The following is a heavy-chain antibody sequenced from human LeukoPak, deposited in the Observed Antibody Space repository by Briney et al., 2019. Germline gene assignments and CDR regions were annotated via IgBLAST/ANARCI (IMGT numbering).Heavy chain of an antibody. Sequence: PGGSLRLSCVASGFTFSYYGMHWVRQAPGKGLHWVAFIRYDGSNEYYAESVKGRFTISRDNSKNTLYLQMNSLRVEDTAAYYCAKIEGKYQLANIPDSWGQGTLVTVSS. J-gene: IGHJ4*02. V-gene: IGHV3-30*02. D-gene: IGHD2-2*01. CDR2: IRYDGSNE. CDR3: AKIEGKYQLANIPDS. CDR1: GFTFSYYG.